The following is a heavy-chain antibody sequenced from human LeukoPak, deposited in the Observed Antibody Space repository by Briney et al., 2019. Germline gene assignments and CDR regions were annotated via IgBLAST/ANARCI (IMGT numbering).Heavy chain of an antibody. V-gene: IGHV4-30-4*08. J-gene: IGHJ4*02. CDR3: ARDHSSGYYYVRN. Sequence: SETLSLTCTVSGGSISSGDYYWRWIRQPPGKGLEWIGYIYYSGNTYYNPSLKSRVTISVDTSKNQFSLNLSSVTAADTAVYYCARDHSSGYYYVRNWGQGTLVTVSS. CDR2: IYYSGNT. CDR1: GGSISSGDYY. D-gene: IGHD3-22*01.